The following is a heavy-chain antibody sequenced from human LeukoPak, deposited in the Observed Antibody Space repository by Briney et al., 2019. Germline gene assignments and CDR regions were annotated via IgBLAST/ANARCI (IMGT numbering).Heavy chain of an antibody. J-gene: IGHJ4*02. CDR2: ISGSGSNT. CDR3: AKDSIGYYKPFDY. V-gene: IGHV3-23*01. CDR1: GFTFSSYA. Sequence: GGSLRLSCAASGFTFSSYAMNWVRQAPGKGLEWVSAISGSGSNTYYSDSVKGRFAISRDNSKNTLYLQMNSLRAEDTAVYYCAKDSIGYYKPFDYWGQGSLVTVSS. D-gene: IGHD3-22*01.